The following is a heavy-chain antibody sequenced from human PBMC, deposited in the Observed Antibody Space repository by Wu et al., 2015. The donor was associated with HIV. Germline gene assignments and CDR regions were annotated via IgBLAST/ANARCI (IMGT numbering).Heavy chain of an antibody. J-gene: IGHJ3*02. Sequence: QVQLVQSEAEVKKPGSSVKVSCKGSGGTFSRNAISWVRQAPGQGLEWMGGIIPFFGIANYAQNFQGRVTITVDDSTNTAYMQLNSLRSEDTAVFYCATTNRVQLLSHGRTNGGLLAFDIWGQGTVVTVSS. D-gene: IGHD2-2*01. V-gene: IGHV1-69*12. CDR1: GGTFSRNA. CDR3: ATTNRVQLLSHGRTNGGLLAFDI. CDR2: IIPFFGIA.